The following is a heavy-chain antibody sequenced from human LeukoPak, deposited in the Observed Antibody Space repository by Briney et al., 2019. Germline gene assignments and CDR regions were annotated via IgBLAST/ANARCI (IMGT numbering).Heavy chain of an antibody. CDR1: GFTFSSYS. CDR2: ISSSSSTI. CDR3: ARASDYYYGSGSYY. Sequence: GGSLRLSCIASGFTFSSYSMNWVRQAPGKGLEWVSYISSSSSTIYYADSVKGRFTISRDNAKNSLYLQMNSLRAEDTAVYYCARASDYYYGSGSYYWGQGTLVTVSS. J-gene: IGHJ4*02. D-gene: IGHD3-10*01. V-gene: IGHV3-48*01.